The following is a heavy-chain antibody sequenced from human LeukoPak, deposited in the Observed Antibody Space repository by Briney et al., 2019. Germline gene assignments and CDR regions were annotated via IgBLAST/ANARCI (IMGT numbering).Heavy chain of an antibody. CDR1: GFTFSSYG. CDR2: ISYDGSNK. D-gene: IGHD3-22*01. J-gene: IGHJ6*03. V-gene: IGHV3-30*03. Sequence: GGSLRLSCAASGFTFSSYGMHWVRQAPGKGLEWVAVISYDGSNKYYADSVKGRFTISRDNSKNTLYLQMNSLRAEDTALYYCARTMDSSGYYRYYYMDVWGKGTTVTISS. CDR3: ARTMDSSGYYRYYYMDV.